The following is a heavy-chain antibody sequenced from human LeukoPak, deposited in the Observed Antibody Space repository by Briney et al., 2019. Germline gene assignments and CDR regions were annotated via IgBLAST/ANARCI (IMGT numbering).Heavy chain of an antibody. CDR1: GYTFTSYG. D-gene: IGHD6-19*01. Sequence: ASVKVSCKASGYTFTSYGISWVRQAPGQGREWMGWISAYNGNTNYEQELQGRVTMTTDTSTSTAYMEVRSLRFDDTAVYYCARSAPGYSSGWPDYWGQGTLVTVSS. J-gene: IGHJ4*02. CDR3: ARSAPGYSSGWPDY. V-gene: IGHV1-18*01. CDR2: ISAYNGNT.